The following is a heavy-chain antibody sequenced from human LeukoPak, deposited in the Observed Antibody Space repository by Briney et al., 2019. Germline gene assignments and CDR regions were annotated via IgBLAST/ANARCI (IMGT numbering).Heavy chain of an antibody. Sequence: AGGSLRLSCAAPGFTFSSYAMSWVRQAPGKGLEWVSAISGSGGSTYYADSVKGRFTISRDNSKNTLYLQMNSLRAEDTAVYYCAKVRVATREFDYWGQGTLVTVSS. D-gene: IGHD5-12*01. CDR2: ISGSGGST. J-gene: IGHJ4*02. CDR3: AKVRVATREFDY. CDR1: GFTFSSYA. V-gene: IGHV3-23*01.